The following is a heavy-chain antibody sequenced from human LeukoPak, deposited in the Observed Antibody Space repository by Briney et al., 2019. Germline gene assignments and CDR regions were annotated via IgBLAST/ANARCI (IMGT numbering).Heavy chain of an antibody. J-gene: IGHJ4*02. D-gene: IGHD3-9*01. CDR3: ARDAPPTYYDILTGYYGGAGY. CDR2: ISAYNGNT. CDR1: GYTFTSYG. Sequence: ASVKVSCKAAGYTFTSYGISWVRQAPGQGLEWMGWISAYNGNTNYAQKLQGRVTMTTDTSTSTAYMELRSLRSDDTAVYYCARDAPPTYYDILTGYYGGAGYWGQGTLVTVSS. V-gene: IGHV1-18*01.